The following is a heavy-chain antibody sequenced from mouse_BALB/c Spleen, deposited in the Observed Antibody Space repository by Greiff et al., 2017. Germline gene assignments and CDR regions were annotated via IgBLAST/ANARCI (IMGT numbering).Heavy chain of an antibody. D-gene: IGHD2-10*02. Sequence: VQVVESGPGLVAPSQSLSITCTVSGFSLTSYGVHWVRQPPGKGLEWLGVIWAGGSTNYNSALMSRLSISKDNSKSQVFLKMNSLQTDDTAMYYCARDPYGNHYFDYWGQGTTLTVSS. CDR1: GFSLTSYG. V-gene: IGHV2-9*02. CDR3: ARDPYGNHYFDY. CDR2: IWAGGST. J-gene: IGHJ2*01.